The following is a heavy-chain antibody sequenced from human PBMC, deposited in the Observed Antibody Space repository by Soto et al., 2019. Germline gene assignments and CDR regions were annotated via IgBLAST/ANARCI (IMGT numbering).Heavy chain of an antibody. V-gene: IGHV1-18*01. Sequence: ASVKVSCKASGYTFTSYGISWVRQAPGQGLEWMGWISAYNGNTNYAQKLQGRVTMTTDTSTSTAYMELRGLRSDDTAVYYCAREAPTKTYYDFWSGSLYYYYMDVWGKGTTVTVSS. CDR3: AREAPTKTYYDFWSGSLYYYYMDV. D-gene: IGHD3-3*01. CDR1: GYTFTSYG. J-gene: IGHJ6*03. CDR2: ISAYNGNT.